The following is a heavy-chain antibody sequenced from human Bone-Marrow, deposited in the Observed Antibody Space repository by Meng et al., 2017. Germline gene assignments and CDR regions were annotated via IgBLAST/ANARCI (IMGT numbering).Heavy chain of an antibody. CDR3: ANLLES. Sequence: GGSLRLSCATSGFTFSSLWMHWVRQPAGKGLVWVSRINSDGSITTYADSVKGRFTISRDNAKNILYLEMNSLRAEDTAVYYCANLLESWGQGTLVTVYS. CDR2: INSDGSIT. V-gene: IGHV3-74*01. J-gene: IGHJ4*02. CDR1: GFTFSSLW.